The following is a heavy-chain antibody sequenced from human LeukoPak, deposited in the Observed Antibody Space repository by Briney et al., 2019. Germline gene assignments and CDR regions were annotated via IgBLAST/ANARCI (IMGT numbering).Heavy chain of an antibody. CDR2: IKGGGSEN. V-gene: IGHV3-7*03. CDR1: GFTFSSYW. Sequence: PGGSLRLSCAASGFTFSSYWMSWVRQAPGKGLEWVANIKGGGSENYYVDSVKGRFTISRDNAKNSLYLQMNSLRAEDTALYYCARSVAASRDYWGQGTLVTVSS. J-gene: IGHJ4*02. CDR3: ARSVAASRDY. D-gene: IGHD2-15*01.